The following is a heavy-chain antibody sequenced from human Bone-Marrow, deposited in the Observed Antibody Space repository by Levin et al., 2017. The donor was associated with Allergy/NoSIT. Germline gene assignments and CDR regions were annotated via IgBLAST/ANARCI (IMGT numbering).Heavy chain of an antibody. CDR2: IYYSGIT. J-gene: IGHJ4*02. V-gene: IGHV4-39*07. CDR3: ARTGYSSGWPYKYFDY. D-gene: IGHD6-19*01. CDR1: GGSVSSSSYY. Sequence: GSLRLSCTVSGGSVSSSSYYWGWIRQPPGKGLEWIGSIYYSGITYYNPSLKSRVTLSVDTSRNQFSLKLSSVTAADTAVYYCARTGYSSGWPYKYFDYWGQGTLVTVSS.